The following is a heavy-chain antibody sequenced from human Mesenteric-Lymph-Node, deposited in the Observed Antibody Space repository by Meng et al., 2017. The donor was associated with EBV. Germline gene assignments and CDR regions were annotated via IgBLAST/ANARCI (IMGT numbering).Heavy chain of an antibody. Sequence: QVQLQQWGAGLLKPSETLSLTCAVYGGSFSGYYWSWIRQPPGKGLEWIGEISHSGSTNYNPSLKSRVTISVDKSKNQFSLKLSSVTAADTAVYYCARRDYYESTGYYPTDSWGQGTLVTVSS. CDR3: ARRDYYESTGYYPTDS. V-gene: IGHV4-34*02. CDR1: GGSFSGYY. J-gene: IGHJ4*02. CDR2: ISHSGST. D-gene: IGHD3-22*01.